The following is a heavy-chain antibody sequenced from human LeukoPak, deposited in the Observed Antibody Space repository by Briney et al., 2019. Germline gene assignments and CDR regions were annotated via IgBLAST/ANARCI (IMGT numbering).Heavy chain of an antibody. V-gene: IGHV3-53*01. CDR3: ARAVRGTDYYDSSGLGWYYFDY. J-gene: IGHJ4*02. CDR2: IYSGAST. D-gene: IGHD3-22*01. CDR1: GFTVSSNY. Sequence: GGSLRLSCAASGFTVSSNYMSWVRQAPGKGLEWVSVIYSGASTYYADPVKGRFTISKDNSKNTLYLQMNSLRAEDTAVYYCARAVRGTDYYDSSGLGWYYFDYWGQGTLVTVSS.